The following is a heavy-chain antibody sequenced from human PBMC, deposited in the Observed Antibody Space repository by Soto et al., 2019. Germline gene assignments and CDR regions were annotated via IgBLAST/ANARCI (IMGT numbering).Heavy chain of an antibody. Sequence: QVPLVQSGAEVKKPRSSVKVSCKASGGTFSSYTISWVRQAPGQGLEWMGRIIPILGIENYAQKFQGRFTITADKPTSTAEMELSSLGSEDTGVYYRGREDQMAGAVFDYWGQGTLVTVSS. V-gene: IGHV1-69*08. CDR2: IIPILGIE. J-gene: IGHJ4*02. D-gene: IGHD6-19*01. CDR3: GREDQMAGAVFDY. CDR1: GGTFSSYT.